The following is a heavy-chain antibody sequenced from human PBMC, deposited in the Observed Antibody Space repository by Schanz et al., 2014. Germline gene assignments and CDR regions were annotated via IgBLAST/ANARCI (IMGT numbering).Heavy chain of an antibody. V-gene: IGHV3-66*01. CDR3: ARDRGYCSGGSCLTFDY. D-gene: IGHD2-15*01. CDR2: IYSGIGA. CDR1: GFTVSSNH. J-gene: IGHJ4*02. Sequence: EGQLAESGGGLVQPGGSLRLSCAVSGFTVSSNHMSWVRQAPGKGLEWVSVIYSGIGAYYADSVKDRFTVSRDNSKNTLYLHMNTLRSEDTAVYYCARDRGYCSGGSCLTFDYWGQGTLVTVSS.